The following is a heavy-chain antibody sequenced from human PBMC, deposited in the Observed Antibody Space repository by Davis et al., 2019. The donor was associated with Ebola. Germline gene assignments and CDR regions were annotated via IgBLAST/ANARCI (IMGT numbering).Heavy chain of an antibody. D-gene: IGHD6-13*01. Sequence: SGPTLVKPTQTLTLTCTFSDFSLSTSGVGVGWIRQPPGKALEWLALIYWDDDRRYNPSLKNRLTISKDTSENQVVLTLTNMDPVDTATYFCAHKPATAAGVFDFWGQGILITVSS. CDR2: IYWDDDR. CDR1: DFSLSTSGVG. CDR3: AHKPATAAGVFDF. V-gene: IGHV2-5*02. J-gene: IGHJ4*02.